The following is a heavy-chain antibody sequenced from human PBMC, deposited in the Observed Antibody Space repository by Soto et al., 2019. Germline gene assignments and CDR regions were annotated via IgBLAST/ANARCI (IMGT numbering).Heavy chain of an antibody. CDR1: GDSVSSNSAT. Sequence: PSQTLSLTCAMSGDSVSSNSATWNWIRQSPSRGLEWLGRTYYRSKWYSDYAVSVKSRITINPDTSKNQFSLQLSSVTPEDTAVYYCARAAYSGSYQGYFDYWGQGTLVTVSS. V-gene: IGHV6-1*01. D-gene: IGHD1-26*01. J-gene: IGHJ4*02. CDR2: TYYRSKWYS. CDR3: ARAAYSGSYQGYFDY.